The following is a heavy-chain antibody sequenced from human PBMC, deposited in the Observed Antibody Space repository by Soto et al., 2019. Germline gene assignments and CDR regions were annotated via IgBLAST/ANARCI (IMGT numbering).Heavy chain of an antibody. Sequence: SVKVSCKASGGTFSSYAISWVRQAPGQGLEWMGGIIPIFGTANFAQKFQGRVTITADESTSTAYMELSSLRSEDTAVYYCARARGYIQLWSYYYYGMDVWGQGTTVTVSS. J-gene: IGHJ6*02. V-gene: IGHV1-69*13. CDR1: GGTFSSYA. CDR3: ARARGYIQLWSYYYYGMDV. CDR2: IIPIFGTA. D-gene: IGHD5-18*01.